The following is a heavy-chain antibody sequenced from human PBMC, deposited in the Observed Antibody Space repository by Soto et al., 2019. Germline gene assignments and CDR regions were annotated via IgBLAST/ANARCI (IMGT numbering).Heavy chain of an antibody. Sequence: TLSLTCTVAGGSVSSGSYYWSWIRQPPGKGLEWIGYIYYSGSTNYNPSLKSRVTISVDTSKNQFSLQLISVTAADTAVYYCARDFLSGYETLYYCYGMDVWGQGTTVTVSS. J-gene: IGHJ6*02. V-gene: IGHV4-61*01. CDR3: ARDFLSGYETLYYCYGMDV. D-gene: IGHD5-12*01. CDR1: GGSVSSGSYY. CDR2: IYYSGST.